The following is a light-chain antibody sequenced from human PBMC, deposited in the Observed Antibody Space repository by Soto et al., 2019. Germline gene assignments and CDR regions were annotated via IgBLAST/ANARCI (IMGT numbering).Light chain of an antibody. V-gene: IGKV3-20*01. CDR1: QSFPLIT. CDR2: DAS. J-gene: IGKJ4*01. CDR3: QQYGNSPLT. Sequence: VLTQSPGTLSLSPGERATLSCRASQSFPLITLAWYQQKPRQAPRLLIYDASTRATGTPDRFSGSGSGTDFTLTISRVEPGDRAVYYCQQYGNSPLTFGGGTKVDIK.